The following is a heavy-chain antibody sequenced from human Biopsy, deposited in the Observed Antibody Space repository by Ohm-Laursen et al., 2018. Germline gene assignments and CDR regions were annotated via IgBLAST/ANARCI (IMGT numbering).Heavy chain of an antibody. CDR1: GFIFDDYA. J-gene: IGHJ5*02. V-gene: IGHV3-23*01. Sequence: SLRLSCSASGFIFDDYAMHWVRHAPGKGLEWVSGISGSGASTYYADSVKGRFTISRDNSKNTLFLQMDSLRADDTAVYYCVKAYSAIYWFDPWGQGTLVTVSS. CDR2: ISGSGAST. D-gene: IGHD2-21*01. CDR3: VKAYSAIYWFDP.